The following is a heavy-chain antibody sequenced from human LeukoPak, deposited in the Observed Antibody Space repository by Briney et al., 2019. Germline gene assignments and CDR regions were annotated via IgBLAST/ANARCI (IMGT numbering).Heavy chain of an antibody. CDR3: ARGPRHYGSGTYYNERAQGIDY. J-gene: IGHJ4*02. Sequence: GGSLRLSCTASGFTFSSFEMNWVRQAPGKGPEWISYISRTGTVIYYADSVKGRFTISRDNAKNSLFLRMTDLRVEDTGVYYCARGPRHYGSGTYYNERAQGIDYWGQGTLVTVSS. CDR1: GFTFSSFE. CDR2: ISRTGTVI. V-gene: IGHV3-48*03. D-gene: IGHD3-10*01.